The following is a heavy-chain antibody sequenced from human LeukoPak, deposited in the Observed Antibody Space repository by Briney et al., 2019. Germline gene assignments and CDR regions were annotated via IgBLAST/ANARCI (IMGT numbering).Heavy chain of an antibody. Sequence: GGSLRLSCVASGFTFSIYTMSWVRQAPGKGLEWVSSITSSSSSMYSADSVKGRLTISRDNAKNSLYLQMNSLRAEDTAVYYCARWVHGSGSFDYWGQGTLVTVSS. CDR2: ITSSSSSM. CDR1: GFTFSIYT. D-gene: IGHD3-10*01. CDR3: ARWVHGSGSFDY. J-gene: IGHJ4*02. V-gene: IGHV3-21*01.